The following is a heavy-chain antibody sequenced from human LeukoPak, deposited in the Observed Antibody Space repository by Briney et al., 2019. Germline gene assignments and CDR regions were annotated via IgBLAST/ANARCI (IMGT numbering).Heavy chain of an antibody. CDR3: ARHSEALTNWFDP. Sequence: SETLSLTCTVSGYSISSGYYWGWIRQPPGKGLEWIGNTYHSGSTYYNPSLKSRVTMSVDTSKNQFSLKLSSVTAADTAVYYCARHSEALTNWFDPWGQGTLVTVSS. V-gene: IGHV4-38-2*02. CDR1: GYSISSGYY. CDR2: TYHSGST. J-gene: IGHJ5*02.